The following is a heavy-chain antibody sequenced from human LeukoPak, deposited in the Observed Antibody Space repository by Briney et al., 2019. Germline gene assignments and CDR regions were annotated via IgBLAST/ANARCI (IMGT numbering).Heavy chain of an antibody. J-gene: IGHJ6*03. V-gene: IGHV3-33*01. CDR3: ARVRVTGTTYYYYYMDV. CDR1: GFTFSSYG. CDR2: IWYDGSNK. Sequence: GGSLRLSCAASGFTFSSYGMHWVRQAPGKGLEWVAVIWYDGSNKYYADSVKGRFTISRDNSKNTLYLQMNSLRAEDTAVYYCARVRVTGTTYYYYYMDVWGKGTTVTLSS. D-gene: IGHD1-7*01.